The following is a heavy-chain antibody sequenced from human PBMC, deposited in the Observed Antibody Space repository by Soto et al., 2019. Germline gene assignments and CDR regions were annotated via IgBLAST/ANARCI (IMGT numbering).Heavy chain of an antibody. CDR3: ARDGLRYFAWLLLRDNWFDP. CDR1: GYTFTSYG. J-gene: IGHJ5*02. D-gene: IGHD3-9*01. CDR2: ISAYNGNT. Sequence: ASVKVSCKASGYTFTSYGISWVRQAPGQGLEWMGWISAYNGNTNYAQKLQGRVTMTTDTSTSTAYMELRSLRSDDTAVYYCARDGLRYFAWLLLRDNWFDPWGQGTLVTAPQ. V-gene: IGHV1-18*01.